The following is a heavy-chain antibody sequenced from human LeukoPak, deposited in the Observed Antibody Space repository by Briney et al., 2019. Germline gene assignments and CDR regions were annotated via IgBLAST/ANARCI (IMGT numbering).Heavy chain of an antibody. Sequence: ASVKVSCKASGYTFTSYGISWVRQAPGQGLEWMGWISAYNGNTNYAQKLQGRVTMTTDTSTSTAYMELRSLRSDDTAVYYCARDRTMYYYGSGSYYMPFDYRGQGTLVTVSS. V-gene: IGHV1-18*01. J-gene: IGHJ4*02. D-gene: IGHD3-10*01. CDR2: ISAYNGNT. CDR1: GYTFTSYG. CDR3: ARDRTMYYYGSGSYYMPFDY.